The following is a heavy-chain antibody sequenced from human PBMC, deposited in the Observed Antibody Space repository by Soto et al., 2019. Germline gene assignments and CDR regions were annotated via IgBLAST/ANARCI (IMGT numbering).Heavy chain of an antibody. CDR3: AHGVNYRAYGDVGYFDP. CDR2: NHWDDDK. J-gene: IGHJ5*02. D-gene: IGHD5-12*01. Sequence: QITLKESGPTLVEPTETLTLTCSFSGFSLTTSGVGVGWLRQAPGKALECLGINHWDDDKRYNPSLKNRLTIINDTSKNQLVLSMPYMERMDTATYFCAHGVNYRAYGDVGYFDPWGQGTLVTVS. CDR1: GFSLTTSGVG. V-gene: IGHV2-5*02.